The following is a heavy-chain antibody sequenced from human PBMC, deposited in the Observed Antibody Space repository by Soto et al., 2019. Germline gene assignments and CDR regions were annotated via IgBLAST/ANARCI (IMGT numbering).Heavy chain of an antibody. CDR1: GFTVSNTY. CDR2: IYTAGGT. CDR3: ARALPVAKGLFDP. J-gene: IGHJ5*02. Sequence: EVQLVETGGGLIQPGGSLRLSCAASGFTVSNTYMTWVRQPPGKGLECVSVIYTAGGTNYADSVKGRFIISRDNSKNTLYLQMNSLRSEDTAVYYCARALPVAKGLFDPWGQGTLVTVSS. V-gene: IGHV3-53*02. D-gene: IGHD2-2*01.